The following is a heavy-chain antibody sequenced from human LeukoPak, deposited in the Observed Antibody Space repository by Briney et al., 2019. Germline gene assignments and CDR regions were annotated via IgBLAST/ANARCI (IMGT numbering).Heavy chain of an antibody. CDR3: ATSVITTTPVYFDY. CDR2: MYNDGSA. D-gene: IGHD3-22*01. J-gene: IGHJ4*02. Sequence: GSLRLSCAASGFTFSNAWMSWVRQAPGKGLEWVSVMYNDGSAYYADSVKGRFTISRDNSKNTLYLEMNILRAEDTAVYYCATSVITTTPVYFDYWGQGSLVTVSS. V-gene: IGHV3-53*01. CDR1: GFTFSNAW.